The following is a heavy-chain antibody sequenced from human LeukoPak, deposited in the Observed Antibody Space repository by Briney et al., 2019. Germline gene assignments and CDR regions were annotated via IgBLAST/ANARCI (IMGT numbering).Heavy chain of an antibody. CDR3: AGLAVAGQGPFDY. J-gene: IGHJ4*02. V-gene: IGHV1-2*02. CDR2: INPNSGGT. CDR1: GYTFTGYY. D-gene: IGHD6-19*01. Sequence: ASVKVSCKASGYTFTGYYMHWVRQAPGQGLEWMGWINPNSGGTNYAQKFQGRVTMTRDTSISTAYMELSRLRSDDTAVYYCAGLAVAGQGPFDYWGQGTLVNVSS.